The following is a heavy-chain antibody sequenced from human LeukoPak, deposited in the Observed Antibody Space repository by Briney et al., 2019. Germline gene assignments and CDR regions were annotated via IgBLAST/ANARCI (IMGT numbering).Heavy chain of an antibody. D-gene: IGHD1-26*01. CDR2: IYYSGST. Sequence: PSETLSLTCTVSGGSVSSGSYYWSWIRQPPGKGPEWIGYIYYSGSTNYNPSLKSRVTISVDTSKNQFSLKLSSVTAADTAVYYCARGEPSWFDPWGQGTLVTVSS. V-gene: IGHV4-61*01. CDR1: GGSVSSGSYY. J-gene: IGHJ5*02. CDR3: ARGEPSWFDP.